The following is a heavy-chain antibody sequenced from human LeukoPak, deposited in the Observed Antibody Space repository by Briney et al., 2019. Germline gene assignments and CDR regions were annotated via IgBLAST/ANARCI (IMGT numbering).Heavy chain of an antibody. CDR2: IYYSGST. D-gene: IGHD3-10*01. Sequence: PSETLPLTCTVSGGAISSSSYYWGWIRQPPGKGLEWIGSIYYSGSTYYNPSLKSRVTISVDTSKNQFSLKLSSVTAADTAVYYCASAGGSGVDYWGQGTLVTVSS. CDR1: GGAISSSSYY. J-gene: IGHJ4*02. CDR3: ASAGGSGVDY. V-gene: IGHV4-39*01.